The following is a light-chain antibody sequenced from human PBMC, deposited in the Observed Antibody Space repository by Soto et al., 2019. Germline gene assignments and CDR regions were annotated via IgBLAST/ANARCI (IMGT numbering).Light chain of an antibody. CDR3: QQYDSPWT. CDR1: QSISNW. V-gene: IGKV1-5*03. CDR2: KAS. J-gene: IGKJ1*01. Sequence: DIQMTQSPSTLSASVGDRVTITCRASQSISNWLAWYQQKPGKAPKLLIYKASSLEIGVPSRFSGSGSGTEFTLTISSLQPDDFATYYCQQYDSPWTFGQGTKVEIK.